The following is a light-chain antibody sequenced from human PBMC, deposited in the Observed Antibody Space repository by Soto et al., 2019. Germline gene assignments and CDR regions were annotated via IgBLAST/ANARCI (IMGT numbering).Light chain of an antibody. J-gene: IGKJ1*01. V-gene: IGKV3D-15*02. CDR1: QSVSSN. Sequence: EIVMTQSPATLSVSPGERATLSFRASQSVSSNLAWYQQKPGQAPRLLIYGTSTRATGIPVRFSGSGSGTDFTLTISSLQPEDFAVYFCHQDFNLPWTFGQGTKVDIK. CDR2: GTS. CDR3: HQDFNLPWT.